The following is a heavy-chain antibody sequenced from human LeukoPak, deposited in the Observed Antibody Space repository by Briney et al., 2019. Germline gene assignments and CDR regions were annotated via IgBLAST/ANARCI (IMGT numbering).Heavy chain of an antibody. J-gene: IGHJ6*02. CDR1: GFTVSSNY. V-gene: IGHV3-66*01. CDR2: IYSGGST. Sequence: QPGGSLRLSCAASGFTVSSNYMSWVRQAPGKGLEWVSVIYSGGSTYYADSVKGRFTTSRDNSKNTLYLQMNSLRAEDTAVYYCARAGYMQWLLLYGMDVWGQGTTVTVSS. CDR3: ARAGYMQWLLLYGMDV. D-gene: IGHD3-22*01.